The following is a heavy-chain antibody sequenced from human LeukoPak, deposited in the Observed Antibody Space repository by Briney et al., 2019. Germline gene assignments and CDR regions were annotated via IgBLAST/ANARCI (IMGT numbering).Heavy chain of an antibody. CDR2: IKSKTDGETT. CDR1: GFIFSNAW. CDR3: TVWISN. V-gene: IGHV3-15*01. Sequence: GGSLRLSCAASGFIFSNAWMNWVRQAPGKGLEWVGRIKSKTDGETTDYAAPVKGRFTISRDDSKNTLYLQMNSLKTEDTAEYYCTVWISNWGQGTLVTVSS. J-gene: IGHJ4*02. D-gene: IGHD3-3*02.